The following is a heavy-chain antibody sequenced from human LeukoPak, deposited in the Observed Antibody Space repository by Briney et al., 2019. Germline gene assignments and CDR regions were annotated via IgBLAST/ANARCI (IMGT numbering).Heavy chain of an antibody. J-gene: IGHJ6*02. CDR1: GFTFRSYG. D-gene: IGHD3-10*01. Sequence: GGSLRLSCAASGFTFRSYGMHWVRQAPGKGLEWVAVISYDGSNKYYVDSVKGRFTISRDNSKNTLYLQMNSLRAEDTAVYYCAKDSPDRISMASYGMDVWGQGTTVTVSS. CDR3: AKDSPDRISMASYGMDV. V-gene: IGHV3-30*18. CDR2: ISYDGSNK.